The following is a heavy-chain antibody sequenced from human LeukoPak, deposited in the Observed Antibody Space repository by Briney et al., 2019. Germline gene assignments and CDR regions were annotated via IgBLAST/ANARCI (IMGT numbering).Heavy chain of an antibody. V-gene: IGHV4-34*01. CDR2: INHSGST. CDR3: ARVELDIVVVPAAIPSTYGMDV. Sequence: SETLSLTCAVYGGSFSGYYWSWIRQPPGKGLEWIGEINHSGSTNYNPSLKSGVTISVDTSKNQFSLKLSSVTAADTAVYYCARVELDIVVVPAAIPSTYGMDVWGQGTTVTVSS. CDR1: GGSFSGYY. D-gene: IGHD2-2*02. J-gene: IGHJ6*02.